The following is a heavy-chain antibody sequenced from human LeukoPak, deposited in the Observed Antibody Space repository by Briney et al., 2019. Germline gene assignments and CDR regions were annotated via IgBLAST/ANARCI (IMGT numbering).Heavy chain of an antibody. Sequence: TGEPLKISCKGSGYSFTNYWIGWVRQMPGKGLEWMGIIYPGDSDTRYSPSFQGQVTISADKSISTAYLQRSSLQASDTAMYYCATYAGSSSKYFQDWGQGTLVTVSS. CDR2: IYPGDSDT. CDR3: ATYAGSSSKYFQD. CDR1: GYSFTNYW. V-gene: IGHV5-51*01. J-gene: IGHJ1*01. D-gene: IGHD3-10*01.